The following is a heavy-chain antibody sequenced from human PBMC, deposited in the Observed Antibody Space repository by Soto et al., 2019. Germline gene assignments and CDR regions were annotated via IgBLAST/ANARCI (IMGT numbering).Heavy chain of an antibody. D-gene: IGHD1-26*01. CDR1: GGSISSYY. CDR2: IYYSGST. J-gene: IGHJ5*02. V-gene: IGHV4-59*01. Sequence: ETLSLTCTVSGGSISSYYWNWIRQPPGKGLEWIGYIYYSGSTNYNPSLKSRVTISVDTSKNQFSLKLSSVTAADTAVYYCARTEGVGANNWFDPWGQGTLVTVSS. CDR3: ARTEGVGANNWFDP.